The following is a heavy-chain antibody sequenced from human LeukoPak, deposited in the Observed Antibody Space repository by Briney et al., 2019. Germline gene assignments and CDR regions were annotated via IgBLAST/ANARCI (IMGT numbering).Heavy chain of an antibody. Sequence: GGSLRLSCAASGFTVSSNYMSWVRQAPGKGLEWVSVTYSGGSTFYADSVKGRFTISRDNSKNTLYLQMNSLRAEDTAVYYCARGRYCSGGSCTYCYYYGMDVWGQGTTVTVSS. J-gene: IGHJ6*02. CDR1: GFTVSSNY. D-gene: IGHD2-15*01. V-gene: IGHV3-53*01. CDR3: ARGRYCSGGSCTYCYYYGMDV. CDR2: TYSGGST.